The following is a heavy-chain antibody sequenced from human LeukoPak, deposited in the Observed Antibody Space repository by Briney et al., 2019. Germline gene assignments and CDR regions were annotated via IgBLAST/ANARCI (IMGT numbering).Heavy chain of an antibody. Sequence: PESLSLTCVLSGGSFTAYYWTWIRQSPGEELGWIGEISHSGSTAYNTSPRRRVTISQETSIKQSSLNGTSLTAADTAVYFCARGGTVAGYRSPLKSHFDSWGQRALVTVSP. CDR3: ARGGTVAGYRSPLKSHFDS. CDR2: ISHSGST. D-gene: IGHD6-19*01. CDR1: GGSFTAYY. V-gene: IGHV4-34*01. J-gene: IGHJ4*02.